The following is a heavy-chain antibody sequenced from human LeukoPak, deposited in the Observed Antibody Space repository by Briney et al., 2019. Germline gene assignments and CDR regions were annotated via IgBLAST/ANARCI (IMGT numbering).Heavy chain of an antibody. V-gene: IGHV3-23*01. CDR1: GFTFSSYS. CDR2: ISGSGDTT. Sequence: GGSLRLSCTASGFTFSSYSMRWVRQGPGTGLQWVSAISGSGDTTFYADSVKGRFTISRDNSKKTLYLQVNSLRAEDTAVYFCAKELTTERTPGVDSWGQGTLVTVSS. J-gene: IGHJ4*02. CDR3: AKELTTERTPGVDS. D-gene: IGHD4-17*01.